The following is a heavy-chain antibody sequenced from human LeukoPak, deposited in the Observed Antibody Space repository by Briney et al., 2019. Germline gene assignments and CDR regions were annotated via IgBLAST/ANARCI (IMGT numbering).Heavy chain of an antibody. CDR2: TSYDESNK. V-gene: IGHV3-30-3*01. Sequence: GGSLRLSCAASGFTFSSYAMHWVRQAPGKGLEWVAITSYDESNKYYADSMKGRFTISRDNAKNSLYLQMNSLRAEDTAVYYCARDERSRRFCSSTSCSQLNWFDPWGQGTLVTVSS. D-gene: IGHD2-2*01. CDR3: ARDERSRRFCSSTSCSQLNWFDP. J-gene: IGHJ5*02. CDR1: GFTFSSYA.